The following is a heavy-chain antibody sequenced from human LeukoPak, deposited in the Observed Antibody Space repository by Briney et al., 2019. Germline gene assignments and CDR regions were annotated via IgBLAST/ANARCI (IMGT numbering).Heavy chain of an antibody. CDR3: ARVTRYPAIAVAGFDP. D-gene: IGHD6-13*01. Sequence: PSETLSLTCAVPGGSISSSSYYWGWIRQPPGEGLEWIGSMYHSANTQYNPSLKSRVAISVDTSKNQFSLKLSSVTAEDTAVYYCARVTRYPAIAVAGFDPWGQGTLVTVSS. J-gene: IGHJ5*02. CDR1: GGSISSSSYY. V-gene: IGHV4-39*01. CDR2: MYHSANT.